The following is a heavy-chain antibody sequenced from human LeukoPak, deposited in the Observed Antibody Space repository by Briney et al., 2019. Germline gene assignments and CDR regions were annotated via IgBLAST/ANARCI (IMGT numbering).Heavy chain of an antibody. CDR1: GFTFTDYW. CDR2: IKRDGSEK. V-gene: IGHV3-7*01. D-gene: IGHD6-13*01. J-gene: IGHJ4*02. CDR3: ARDLAAAYMGY. Sequence: GGSLRLSCAASGFTFTDYWMSWVRQAPGKGLEWVANIKRDGSEKYYVDSVKGRFTISRDNAKNSLYLQMNSLRAEDTAVYYCARDLAAAYMGYWGQGTLVTVSS.